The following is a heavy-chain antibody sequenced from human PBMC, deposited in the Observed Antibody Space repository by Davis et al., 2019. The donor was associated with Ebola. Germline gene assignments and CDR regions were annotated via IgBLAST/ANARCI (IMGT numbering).Heavy chain of an antibody. J-gene: IGHJ4*02. D-gene: IGHD4-17*01. V-gene: IGHV3-30-3*01. CDR3: AKGSGYGDYVLDY. CDR1: GFTFSSYA. Sequence: GGSLRLSCAASGFTFSSYAMHWVRQAPGKGLEWVAVISYDGSNKYYADSVKGRFTISRDNSKNTLYLQMNSLRAEDTAVYYCAKGSGYGDYVLDYWGQGTLVTVSS. CDR2: ISYDGSNK.